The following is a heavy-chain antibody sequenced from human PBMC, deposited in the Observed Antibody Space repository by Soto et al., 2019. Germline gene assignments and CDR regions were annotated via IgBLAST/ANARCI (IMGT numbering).Heavy chain of an antibody. CDR1: GFTFSSYS. Sequence: EVQLVESGGGLVKPGGSLRLSCAASGFTFSSYSMNWVRQAPGKGLEWVSSISSSSSYIYYADSVKGRFTISRDNAKNSLYLQMNSLRAEDTAVYYCARVAVAGTIDLDYWGQGTLVTVSS. J-gene: IGHJ4*02. CDR3: ARVAVAGTIDLDY. D-gene: IGHD6-19*01. V-gene: IGHV3-21*01. CDR2: ISSSSSYI.